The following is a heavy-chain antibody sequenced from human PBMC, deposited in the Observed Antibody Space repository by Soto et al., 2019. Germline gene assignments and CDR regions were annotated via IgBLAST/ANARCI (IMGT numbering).Heavy chain of an antibody. CDR3: TRHVVFVTGGSSYDF. D-gene: IGHD3-16*01. Sequence: SETQCVTCTVAGGSIIGYYWSWIRQPTGKGLEWIGYIYSSGYTNYNPSLSSRLTISIDMSKNQVSLKLTSVTAADTALYFCTRHVVFVTGGSSYDFWGHGILVTVS. J-gene: IGHJ4*01. CDR2: IYSSGYT. CDR1: GGSIIGYY. V-gene: IGHV4-59*08.